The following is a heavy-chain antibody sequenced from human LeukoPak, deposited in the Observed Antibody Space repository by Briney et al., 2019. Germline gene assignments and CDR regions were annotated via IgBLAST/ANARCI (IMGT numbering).Heavy chain of an antibody. Sequence: SQTLSLICTVSGGSVSSGDYCWSWIRQYPGKGLEWIGYIYYSGSTNYNPSLKSRVTISVDTSKNQFSLKLSSVTAADTAVYYCARHPGYCSGGSCLYGMDVWGQGTTVTVSS. D-gene: IGHD2-15*01. J-gene: IGHJ6*02. V-gene: IGHV4-30-4*08. CDR1: GGSVSSGDYC. CDR2: IYYSGST. CDR3: ARHPGYCSGGSCLYGMDV.